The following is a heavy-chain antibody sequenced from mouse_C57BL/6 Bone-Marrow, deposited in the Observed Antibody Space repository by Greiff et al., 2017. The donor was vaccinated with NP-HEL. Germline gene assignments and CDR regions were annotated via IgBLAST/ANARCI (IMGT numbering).Heavy chain of an antibody. CDR3: ARDLNYYGSTYAMDY. CDR1: GFTFSSYA. Sequence: EVQRVESGGGLVKPGGSLKLSCAASGFTFSSYAMSWVRQTPEKRLEWVATISDGGSYTYYPDNVKGRITISRDNAKNNRYLQMSHLKSEDTAMYYCARDLNYYGSTYAMDYWGQGTSVTVSS. CDR2: ISDGGSYT. D-gene: IGHD1-1*01. V-gene: IGHV5-4*01. J-gene: IGHJ4*01.